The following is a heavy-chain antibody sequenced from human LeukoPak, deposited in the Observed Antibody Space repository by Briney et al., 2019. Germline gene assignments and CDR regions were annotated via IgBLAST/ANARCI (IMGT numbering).Heavy chain of an antibody. D-gene: IGHD3-22*01. CDR3: ARDMYYYDSSGYYSIDY. CDR2: IYTSGST. J-gene: IGHJ4*02. CDR1: GGSISSYY. Sequence: SETLSLTCTVSGGSISSYYWSWIRQPAGKGLEWIGRIYTSGSTNYNPSLKSRVTMPVDTSKNQFSLKLSSVTAADTAVYYCARDMYYYDSSGYYSIDYWGQGTLVTVSS. V-gene: IGHV4-4*07.